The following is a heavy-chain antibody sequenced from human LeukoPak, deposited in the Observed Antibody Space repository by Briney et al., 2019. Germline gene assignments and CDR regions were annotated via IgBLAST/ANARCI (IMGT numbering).Heavy chain of an antibody. CDR3: ARAAAPYRLSSYFDY. V-gene: IGHV1-18*01. Sequence: GASAKVSCKASGYTFTSYGISWVRQAPGQGLEWMGWISAYNGNTNYAQKLQSRVTMTTDTSTSTAYMELRSLRSDDTAVYYCARAAAPYRLSSYFDYCGQGTLVTVSS. D-gene: IGHD6-25*01. J-gene: IGHJ4*02. CDR2: ISAYNGNT. CDR1: GYTFTSYG.